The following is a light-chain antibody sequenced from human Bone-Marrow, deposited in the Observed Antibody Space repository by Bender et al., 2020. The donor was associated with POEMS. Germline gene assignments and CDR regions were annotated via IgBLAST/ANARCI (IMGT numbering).Light chain of an antibody. J-gene: IGLJ1*01. CDR2: DVS. V-gene: IGLV2-14*03. CDR1: SSDVGGYNS. CDR3: CSYANFGIYV. Sequence: QSALTQPASVSGSPGQSITISCTGTSSDVGGYNSVSWYQQHPGKAPKLMIYDVSYRSSGVSDRFSGSKSGNTASLTISGLQTEDEADYYCCSYANFGIYVFGTGTTVTVL.